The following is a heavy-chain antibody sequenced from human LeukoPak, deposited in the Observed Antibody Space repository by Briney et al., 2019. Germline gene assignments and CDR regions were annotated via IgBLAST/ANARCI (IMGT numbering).Heavy chain of an antibody. CDR2: IYYSGST. J-gene: IGHJ5*02. Sequence: PSETLSLTCTVSGRSISSSSYYWGWIRQPPGRGLEWVGSIYYSGSTYYNPSRKSRVTITVDTSKNQFSLKLSSVTAADTAVYYCARGEGATNWFDPWGQGTLVTVSS. D-gene: IGHD1-26*01. CDR3: ARGEGATNWFDP. V-gene: IGHV4-39*01. CDR1: GRSISSSSYY.